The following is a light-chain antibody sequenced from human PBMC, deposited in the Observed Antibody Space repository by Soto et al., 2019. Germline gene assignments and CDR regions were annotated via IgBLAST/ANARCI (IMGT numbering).Light chain of an antibody. Sequence: QSALTQPASVSGSPGQSITISCTGTSSDVGGYTYVSWYQQHPGKAPKLMIFEVSNRPSGVSNRFSGSKSGNTASLTISGLQAEDEAVYYCCSYAGSSTYVFGTGTKLTVL. CDR3: CSYAGSSTYV. J-gene: IGLJ1*01. CDR2: EVS. V-gene: IGLV2-23*02. CDR1: SSDVGGYTY.